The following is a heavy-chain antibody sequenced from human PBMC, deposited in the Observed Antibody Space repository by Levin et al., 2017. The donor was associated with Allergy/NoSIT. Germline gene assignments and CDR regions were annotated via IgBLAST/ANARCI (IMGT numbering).Heavy chain of an antibody. CDR3: ARDPPGKYDYGMDV. V-gene: IGHV1-18*01. Sequence: GGSLRLSCKASGYTFTSYGISWVRQAPGQGLEWMGWISAYNGNTNYAQKLQGRVTMTTDTSTSTAYMELRSLRSDDTAVYYCARDPPGKYDYGMDVWGQGTTVTVSS. D-gene: IGHD1-14*01. CDR2: ISAYNGNT. CDR1: GYTFTSYG. J-gene: IGHJ6*02.